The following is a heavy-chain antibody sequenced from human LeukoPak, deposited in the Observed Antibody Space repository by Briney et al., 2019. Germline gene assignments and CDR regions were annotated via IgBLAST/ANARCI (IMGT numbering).Heavy chain of an antibody. V-gene: IGHV3-49*04. CDR2: IRSKAYGGTT. J-gene: IGHJ4*02. CDR1: GFTVSSNY. Sequence: PGGSLRLSCAASGFTVSSNYMSWVRQAPGEGLEWVGFIRSKAYGGTTEYAASVKGRFTISRDDSKSIAYLQMNSLKTEDTAVYYCTREKEQLWLLFRNPGFETDRFDYWGQGTLVTVSS. D-gene: IGHD5-18*01. CDR3: TREKEQLWLLFRNPGFETDRFDY.